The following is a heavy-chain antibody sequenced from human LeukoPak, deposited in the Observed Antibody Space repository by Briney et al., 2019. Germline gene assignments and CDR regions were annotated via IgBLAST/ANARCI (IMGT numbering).Heavy chain of an antibody. CDR1: GFTFSSYS. Sequence: GGSLRLSCAASGFTFSSYSMNWVRQAPGEGLEWVSSISSSSSYIYYADSVKGRFTISKDNAKNSLYLQMNSLRAEDTAVYYCARDRGYSGYEDPFDYWGQGTLVTVSS. D-gene: IGHD5-12*01. CDR2: ISSSSSYI. V-gene: IGHV3-21*01. J-gene: IGHJ4*02. CDR3: ARDRGYSGYEDPFDY.